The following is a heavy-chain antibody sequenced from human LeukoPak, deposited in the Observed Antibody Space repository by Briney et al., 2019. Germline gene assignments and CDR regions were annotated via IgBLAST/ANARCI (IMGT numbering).Heavy chain of an antibody. V-gene: IGHV3-23*01. CDR2: VSGGGFDT. J-gene: IGHJ5*02. D-gene: IGHD6-19*01. Sequence: PGGSLRLSCVASGFTLSNYVMSWVRQAPGKGLEWVSGVSGGGFDTYYTDSVKGRFTISRDNSKNTLYLQMNSLRAEDTAVFYCAKGLSSGWYGESGSWGQGTLVTVSS. CDR3: AKGLSSGWYGESGS. CDR1: GFTLSNYV.